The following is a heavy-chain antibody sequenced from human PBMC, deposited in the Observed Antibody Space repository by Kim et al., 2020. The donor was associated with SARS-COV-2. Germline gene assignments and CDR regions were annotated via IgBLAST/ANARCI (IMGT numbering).Heavy chain of an antibody. Sequence: GGSLRLSCAASGFTFSDHYMDWVRQAPGKGLEWVGRTRNKANSYTTEYAASVKGRFTISRDDSKNSLYLQMNSLKTEDTAVYYCARGNEGYCSGGSCYSNYYGMDVWGQGTTVTVSS. V-gene: IGHV3-72*01. CDR3: ARGNEGYCSGGSCYSNYYGMDV. CDR2: TRNKANSYTT. J-gene: IGHJ6*02. D-gene: IGHD2-15*01. CDR1: GFTFSDHY.